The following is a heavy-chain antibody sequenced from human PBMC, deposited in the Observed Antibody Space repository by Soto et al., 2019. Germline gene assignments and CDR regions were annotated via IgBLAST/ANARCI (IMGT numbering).Heavy chain of an antibody. Sequence: PSVKVSCKASGGTFSSYAISWVRQAPGQGLEWMGGIIPIFGTANYAQKFQGRVTITADESTSTAYMELSSLRSEDTAVYYCASPWGGVDTVSNYYYYGMDVWGQGTTVTVSS. D-gene: IGHD5-18*01. CDR2: IIPIFGTA. V-gene: IGHV1-69*13. J-gene: IGHJ6*02. CDR3: ASPWGGVDTVSNYYYYGMDV. CDR1: GGTFSSYA.